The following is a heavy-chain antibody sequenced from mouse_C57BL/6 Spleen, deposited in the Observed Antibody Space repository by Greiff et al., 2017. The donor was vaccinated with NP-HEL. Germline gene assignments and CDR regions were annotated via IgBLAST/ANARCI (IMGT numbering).Heavy chain of an antibody. J-gene: IGHJ4*01. Sequence: QVQLKQPGAELVKPGASVKLSCKASGYTFTSYWMHWVKQRPGQGLEWIGMIHPNSGSTNYNEKFKSKATLTVDKSSSTAYMQLSSLTSEDSAVYYCARSTTVVGDAMDYWGQGTSVTVSS. CDR1: GYTFTSYW. CDR3: ARSTTVVGDAMDY. CDR2: IHPNSGST. V-gene: IGHV1-64*01. D-gene: IGHD1-1*01.